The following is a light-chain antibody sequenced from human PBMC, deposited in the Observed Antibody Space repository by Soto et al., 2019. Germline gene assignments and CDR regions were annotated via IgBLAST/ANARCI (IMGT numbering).Light chain of an antibody. V-gene: IGKV3-20*01. CDR3: QQYGSSPRLT. CDR2: GAS. Sequence: EIVLTQSPGTLSLSPGERATLSCRASQSVSSSYLAWYQQKPGQAPRLLIYGASSRATGIPDRFSGSGSGTDLPLTISRLEPEDFAVYYCQQYGSSPRLTFGGGTKVEIK. J-gene: IGKJ4*01. CDR1: QSVSSSY.